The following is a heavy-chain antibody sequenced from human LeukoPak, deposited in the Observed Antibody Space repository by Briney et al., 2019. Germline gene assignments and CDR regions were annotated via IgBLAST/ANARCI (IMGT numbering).Heavy chain of an antibody. D-gene: IGHD2-15*01. CDR2: IYTRGST. Sequence: QPSETLSLTCTVSGVSINNYYWSWIRQPAGKGLEWIGRIYTRGSTNYNPSLKSRVTMPVDTSKNQFSLKLSSVTAADTAVYYCARGRYCSADICSGGDAFDIWGQGTMVSVSS. CDR3: ARGRYCSADICSGGDAFDI. CDR1: GVSINNYY. V-gene: IGHV4-4*07. J-gene: IGHJ3*02.